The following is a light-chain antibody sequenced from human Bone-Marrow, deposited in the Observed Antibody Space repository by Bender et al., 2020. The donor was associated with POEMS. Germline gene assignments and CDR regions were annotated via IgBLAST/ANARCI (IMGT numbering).Light chain of an antibody. Sequence: QSALTQPASVSGSPGQSVTISCTGASSDIGSYDLVSWYQHSPGKAPKLIIFDVSHRPSGVSDRFSGSKSGSTASLTISGLQAEDEANYYCGSYTTTNSWVFGGGTKLTVL. V-gene: IGLV2-14*02. J-gene: IGLJ3*02. CDR1: SSDIGSYDL. CDR2: DVS. CDR3: GSYTTTNSWV.